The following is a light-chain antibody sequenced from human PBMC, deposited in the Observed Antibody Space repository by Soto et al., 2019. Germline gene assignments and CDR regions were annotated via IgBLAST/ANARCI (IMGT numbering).Light chain of an antibody. J-gene: IGKJ5*01. CDR3: QHYSPSPIT. CDR1: QSVSSRS. Sequence: ELELTKYPGTLSLSPGERATLSCRARQSVSSRSLAWYQQKAGQAPRLLIVGASSRATGIADWFSGGWSGTDFTLTISMLAPEDFALYYCQHYSPSPITFGQGTRLEIK. CDR2: GAS. V-gene: IGKV3-20*01.